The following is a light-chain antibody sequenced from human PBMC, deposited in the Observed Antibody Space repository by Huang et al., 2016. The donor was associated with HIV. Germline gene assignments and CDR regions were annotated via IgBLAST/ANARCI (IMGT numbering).Light chain of an antibody. CDR3: QQYYSTSLT. V-gene: IGKV4-1*01. Sequence: DIVMTQSPDSLAVSLGERATIHCKSSQSVLHSSNNKNYLAWYQQRPGQPPKLLIYWASTRESGVPDRFSGSGSGTDFTLTISSLQAEDVAVYYCQQYYSTSLTFGGGTKVEIK. J-gene: IGKJ4*01. CDR1: QSVLHSSNNKNY. CDR2: WAS.